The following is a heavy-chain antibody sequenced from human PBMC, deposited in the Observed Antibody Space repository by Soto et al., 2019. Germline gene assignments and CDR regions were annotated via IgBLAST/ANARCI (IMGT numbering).Heavy chain of an antibody. J-gene: IGHJ4*02. V-gene: IGHV1-69*02. CDR2: IIPILGIA. CDR3: ARGDGGFLDY. Sequence: SVKVSCKASGGTFSSYTISWVRQAPGQGLEWMGRIIPILGIANYAQKSQGRVTITADKSTSTAYMELSSLRSEDTAVYYCARGDGGFLDYWGQGTLVTVS. CDR1: GGTFSSYT. D-gene: IGHD3-3*01.